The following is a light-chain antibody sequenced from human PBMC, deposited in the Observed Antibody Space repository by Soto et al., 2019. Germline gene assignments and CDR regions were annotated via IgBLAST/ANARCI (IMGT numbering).Light chain of an antibody. CDR3: QKYHSALFT. J-gene: IGKJ4*01. Sequence: DIQMTQSPSSLSASVEDRVTITCRASQGISNYLAWYQQKPGKVPKLLIYAASTLRSGVPSRFSGSGSGTDFTLTISSLQPEDVTTYYCQKYHSALFTFGGGTKVDIK. CDR1: QGISNY. CDR2: AAS. V-gene: IGKV1-27*01.